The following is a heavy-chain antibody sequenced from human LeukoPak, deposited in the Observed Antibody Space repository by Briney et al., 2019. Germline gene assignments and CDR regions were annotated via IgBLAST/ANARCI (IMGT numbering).Heavy chain of an antibody. CDR1: GGSISSGDYY. CDR3: ARGTYYDFWSGYSHFDY. J-gene: IGHJ4*02. V-gene: IGHV4-30-4*01. CDR2: IYYSGST. Sequence: SETLSLTCTVSGGSISSGDYYWSWIRQSPGKGLEWIGYIYYSGSTYYNPSLKSRVTISVDTSKNQFSLKLSSVTAADTAVYYCARGTYYDFWSGYSHFDYWGQGTLVTVSS. D-gene: IGHD3-3*01.